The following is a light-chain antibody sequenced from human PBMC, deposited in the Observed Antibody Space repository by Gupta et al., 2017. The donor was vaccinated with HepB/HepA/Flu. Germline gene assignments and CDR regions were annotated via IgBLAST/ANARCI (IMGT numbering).Light chain of an antibody. CDR3: QQYGSALMFT. CDR1: QSVSSSY. J-gene: IGKJ3*01. Sequence: EIVLTQSPGTLSLSPGERATLSCRASQSVSSSYLAWYQQKPGKAPRLLIYGASSRATGIPDRFSGSGSGTDFTLTISRLEPEDFAVDYCQQYGSALMFTFGPGTKVEIK. V-gene: IGKV3-20*01. CDR2: GAS.